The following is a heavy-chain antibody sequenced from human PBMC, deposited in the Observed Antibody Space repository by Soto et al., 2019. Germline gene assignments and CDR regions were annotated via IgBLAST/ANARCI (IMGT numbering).Heavy chain of an antibody. Sequence: SETLSLTCTVSGGSISSYSWSWIRQPPGKGLEWIGYIYYSGSTNXXPXXXXXXXXXXXXXXXQFSLKLSSVTAAXXAXYYCAXRYTSRFAYWGQGTL. CDR2: IYYSGST. CDR3: AXRYTSRFAY. J-gene: IGHJ1*01. V-gene: IGHV4-59*08. CDR1: GGSISSYS. D-gene: IGHD6-13*01.